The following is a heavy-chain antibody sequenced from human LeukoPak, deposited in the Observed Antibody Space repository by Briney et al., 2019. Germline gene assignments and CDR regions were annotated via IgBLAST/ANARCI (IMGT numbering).Heavy chain of an antibody. CDR1: GFTFDDYA. CDR3: AKDFRAAAAGDFDY. V-gene: IGHV3-9*01. J-gene: IGHJ4*02. CDR2: ISWNSTGI. D-gene: IGHD6-13*01. Sequence: PGRSLRLSCAASGFTFDDYAMHWVRQAPGKGLEWVSSISWNSTGIGYTDSVKGRFTISRDNAKNSLYLQMNSPRAEDTALYYCAKDFRAAAAGDFDYWGQGTLVTVSS.